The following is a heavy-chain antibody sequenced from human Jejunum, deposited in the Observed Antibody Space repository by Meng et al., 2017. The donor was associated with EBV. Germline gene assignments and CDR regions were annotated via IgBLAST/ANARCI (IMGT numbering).Heavy chain of an antibody. V-gene: IGHV4-39*01. CDR2: MYHFGGT. D-gene: IGHD4-23*01. CDR3: ARYPSGNSVGSYYGMDV. CDR1: GASVSGRDYY. Sequence: QVQLQESGPGLVKPSXTLYLHCMVSGASVSGRDYYCGWIRQSPGKGLEWIGTMYHFGGTEYNPSLKSQAMISVDTSNNQFSLRLTSVTAADTAVYYCARYPSGNSVGSYYGMDVWGHGTTVTVSS. J-gene: IGHJ6*02.